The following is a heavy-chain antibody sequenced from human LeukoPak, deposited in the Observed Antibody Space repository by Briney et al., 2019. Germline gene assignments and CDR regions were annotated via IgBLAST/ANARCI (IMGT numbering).Heavy chain of an antibody. CDR3: ARALHMSPDY. J-gene: IGHJ4*02. CDR1: GFTFSSYA. Sequence: GGSLRLSCAASGFTFSSYAMHWVRQAPGKGLEYVSAISSNGGSTYYANSVKGRFTISRDNSKNTLYLQMGSLRAEDMAVYYCARALHMSPDYWGQGTLVTASS. V-gene: IGHV3-64*01. CDR2: ISSNGGST.